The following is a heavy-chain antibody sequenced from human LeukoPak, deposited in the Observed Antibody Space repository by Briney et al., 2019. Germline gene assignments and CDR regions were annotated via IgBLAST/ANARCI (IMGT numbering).Heavy chain of an antibody. J-gene: IGHJ4*02. Sequence: ASVKVSCKASGYTFTRYDMNWVRQATGQGRERMGWINPNSGNTGYAQQFQRRVPITRNTSISTAYMELSSLRSEDTAVYYCATPASGRWRKMGYWGQGTLVTVSS. CDR2: INPNSGNT. CDR1: GYTFTRYD. V-gene: IGHV1-8*01. D-gene: IGHD5-24*01. CDR3: ATPASGRWRKMGY.